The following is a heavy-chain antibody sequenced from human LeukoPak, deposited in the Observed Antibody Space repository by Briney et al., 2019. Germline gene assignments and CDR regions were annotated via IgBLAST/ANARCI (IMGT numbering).Heavy chain of an antibody. CDR2: IGSVGSPI. CDR3: ARHYYGYYFDY. CDR1: GFTFSSYE. V-gene: IGHV3-48*03. Sequence: GGSLRLSCAASGFTFSSYEMSWVRQAPGKGPEWISYIGSVGSPIYYADSVRGRFAISRDSAKNSLYLQIDSLRAEDTAVYYCARHYYGYYFDYWGQGTLVTVSS. J-gene: IGHJ4*02. D-gene: IGHD1-26*01.